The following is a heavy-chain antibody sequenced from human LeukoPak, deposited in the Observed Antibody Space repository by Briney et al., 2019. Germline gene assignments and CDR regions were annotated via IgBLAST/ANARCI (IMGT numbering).Heavy chain of an antibody. CDR3: AKGHQYSSGWHYFDY. J-gene: IGHJ4*02. V-gene: IGHV3-23*01. CDR2: ISGSGGST. D-gene: IGHD6-19*01. Sequence: GGSLRLSRAASGFTFSSYTMHWIRQAPGKGLEWVSAISGSGGSTYYADSVKDRFTISRDNSKNTLYLQMNSLRAEDTAVYYCAKGHQYSSGWHYFDYWGQGTLVTVSS. CDR1: GFTFSSYT.